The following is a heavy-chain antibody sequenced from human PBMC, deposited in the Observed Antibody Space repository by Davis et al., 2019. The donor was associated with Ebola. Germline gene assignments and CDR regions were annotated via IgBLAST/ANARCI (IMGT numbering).Heavy chain of an antibody. CDR1: GGSFSGYY. V-gene: IGHV4-34*01. J-gene: IGHJ3*02. CDR2: INHSGST. D-gene: IGHD3-16*02. CDR3: ARDWMITFGGVIVTTDAFDI. Sequence: SETLSLTCAVYGGSFSGYYWSWIRQPPGKGLEWIGEINHSGSTNYNPSLKSRVTISVDTSKNQFSLKLSSVTAADTAVYYCARDWMITFGGVIVTTDAFDIWGQGTMVTVSS.